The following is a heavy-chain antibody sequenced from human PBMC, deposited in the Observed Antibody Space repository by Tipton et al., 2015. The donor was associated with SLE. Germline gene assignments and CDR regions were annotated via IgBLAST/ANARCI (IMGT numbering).Heavy chain of an antibody. CDR1: GGSVSSGSYY. J-gene: IGHJ4*02. CDR3: ARALVTRGARFDY. CDR2: IYTSGST. V-gene: IGHV4-61*02. D-gene: IGHD1-26*01. Sequence: TLSLTCTVSGGSVSSGSYYWSWIRQPPGKGLEWIGRIYTSGSTNYNPSLKSRVTMSVDTSKNQFSLKLSSVTAADTAVYYCARALVTRGARFDYWGQGTLVTVSS.